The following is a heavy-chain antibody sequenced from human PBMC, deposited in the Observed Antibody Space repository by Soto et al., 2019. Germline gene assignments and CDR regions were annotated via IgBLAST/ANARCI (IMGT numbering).Heavy chain of an antibody. CDR3: VRGASLNFDY. J-gene: IGHJ4*02. D-gene: IGHD1-26*01. V-gene: IGHV3-20*04. CDR1: GFTFDDYG. CDR2: VNWNGGSS. Sequence: EVQLVESGGGVLRPGGSLRLSCAASGFTFDDYGMSWARQAPGKGLEWVSGVNWNGGSSGYADSVKGRFTISRDNAKNSLYLQMNSLRAEDTAFYYCVRGASLNFDYWGQGTLVTVSS.